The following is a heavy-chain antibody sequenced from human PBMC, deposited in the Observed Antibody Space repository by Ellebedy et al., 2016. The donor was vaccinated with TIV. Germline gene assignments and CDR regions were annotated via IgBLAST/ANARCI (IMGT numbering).Heavy chain of an antibody. Sequence: AASVKVSCKVSGYSLTELSMHWARQAPGKGLEWMGGFDPADGETPYEQKFQGRILLTEDTSSDTAYMELSNLRSEDTAVYFCATDSSKSRLVMVASAQAFDVWGQGTLVTVSS. CDR3: ATDSSKSRLVMVASAQAFDV. CDR2: FDPADGET. J-gene: IGHJ3*01. CDR1: GYSLTELS. V-gene: IGHV1-24*01. D-gene: IGHD2-21*01.